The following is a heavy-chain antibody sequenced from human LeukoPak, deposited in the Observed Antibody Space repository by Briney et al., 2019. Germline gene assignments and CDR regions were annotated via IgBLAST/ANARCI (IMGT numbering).Heavy chain of an antibody. D-gene: IGHD2-2*01. J-gene: IGHJ5*02. V-gene: IGHV3-11*05. CDR2: MSSGDYT. CDR3: ARAPVPARRFDP. Sequence: GGSLRLSGTASGFTFSDYYMIWIRQAPGKGLEGFSFMSSGDYTNYPDSLKGRFTISRENTRNSFYLTMNSLRADDTAVYFCARAPVPARRFDPWGKGTLVTVSS. CDR1: GFTFSDYY.